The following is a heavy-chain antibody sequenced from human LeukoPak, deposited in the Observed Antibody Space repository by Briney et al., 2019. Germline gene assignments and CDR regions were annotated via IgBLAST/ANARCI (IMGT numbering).Heavy chain of an antibody. J-gene: IGHJ4*02. CDR1: GGSISSYY. CDR2: IYYSGST. V-gene: IGHV4-59*01. CDR3: ASSGYSSGGTIDY. D-gene: IGHD6-19*01. Sequence: SETLSLTCTVSGGSISSYYWSWIRQPPGKGLEWIGYIYYSGSTNYNPSLKSRVTISVDTSKNQFSLKLSSVTAADTAVYYCASSGYSSGGTIDYWGQGTRVTVSS.